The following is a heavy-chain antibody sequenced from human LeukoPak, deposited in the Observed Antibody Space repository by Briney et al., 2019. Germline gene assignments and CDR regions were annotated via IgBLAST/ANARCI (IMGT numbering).Heavy chain of an antibody. D-gene: IGHD5-24*01. CDR1: GGSISSYY. Sequence: SETLSLTCTVSGGSISSYYWSWIRQPPGKGLEWIGYIYYSGSTNYNPSLKSRVTISVDTSKNQLSLKLSSVTAADTAVYYCARDQRDGYLGFYFDYWGQGTLVTVSS. CDR3: ARDQRDGYLGFYFDY. J-gene: IGHJ4*02. CDR2: IYYSGST. V-gene: IGHV4-59*01.